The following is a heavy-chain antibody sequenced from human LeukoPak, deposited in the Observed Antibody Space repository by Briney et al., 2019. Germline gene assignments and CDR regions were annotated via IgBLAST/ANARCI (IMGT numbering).Heavy chain of an antibody. CDR3: GRAKALLYYYYGMDV. J-gene: IGHJ6*04. CDR2: IYYCGST. D-gene: IGHD2-15*01. V-gene: IGHV4-30-4*08. CDR1: GGSISSGDYY. Sequence: PSQTLSLTCTVAGGSISSGDYYWRWIPEPPGKGLEWIEYIYYCGSTYYYPSLKSRVTISVDTYKNQFSLKLRSVTAADTAVYYCGRAKALLYYYYGMDVWGKGTTVTVSS.